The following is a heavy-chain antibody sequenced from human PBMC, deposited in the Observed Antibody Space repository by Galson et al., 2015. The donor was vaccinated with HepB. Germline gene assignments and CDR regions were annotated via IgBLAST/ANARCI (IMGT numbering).Heavy chain of an antibody. V-gene: IGHV3-30-3*01. Sequence: SLRLSCAASGFTFSSYAMHWVRQAPGKGLEWVAVISYDGSNKYYADSVKGRFTISRDNSKNTLYLQMNSLRAEDTAVYYCAKDGHGRWGPYYYYGMDVWGQGTTVTVSS. D-gene: IGHD7-27*01. CDR3: AKDGHGRWGPYYYYGMDV. J-gene: IGHJ6*02. CDR1: GFTFSSYA. CDR2: ISYDGSNK.